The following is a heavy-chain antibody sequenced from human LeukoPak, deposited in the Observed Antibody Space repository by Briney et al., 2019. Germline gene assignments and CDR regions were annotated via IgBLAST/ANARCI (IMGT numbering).Heavy chain of an antibody. Sequence: ASVKVSCKASGYTFTGYYMHWVRQAPGQGLEWMGWINPNSGGTNYAQKFQGRVTMTRDTSISTAYMELSRLRSDDTAVYYCARRYCSSTSCYNLYMDVWGKGTTATVSS. D-gene: IGHD2-2*02. V-gene: IGHV1-2*02. J-gene: IGHJ6*03. CDR2: INPNSGGT. CDR1: GYTFTGYY. CDR3: ARRYCSSTSCYNLYMDV.